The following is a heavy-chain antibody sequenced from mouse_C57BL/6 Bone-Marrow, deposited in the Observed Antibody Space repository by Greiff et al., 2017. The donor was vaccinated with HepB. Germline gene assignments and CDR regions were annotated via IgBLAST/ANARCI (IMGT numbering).Heavy chain of an antibody. J-gene: IGHJ1*03. CDR3: ARENDGYYGEWYFDV. CDR2: ISDGGRYT. CDR1: GFTFSSYA. D-gene: IGHD2-3*01. V-gene: IGHV5-4*03. Sequence: EVKLVEPGGGLVKPGASLKLSCAASGFTFSSYAMSWVRQTPEKRLEWVATISDGGRYTYYPDNVKGRCTFSRDNAKNNLYLQMSHLKSEDTAMYYCARENDGYYGEWYFDVWGTGTTVTVSS.